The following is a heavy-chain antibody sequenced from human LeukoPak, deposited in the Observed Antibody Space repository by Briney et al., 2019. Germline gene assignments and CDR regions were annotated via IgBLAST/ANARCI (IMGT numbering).Heavy chain of an antibody. V-gene: IGHV3-23*01. D-gene: IGHD3-10*01. CDR2: ISGSGGST. Sequence: GSLRLSCAASGFTFSSYSMYWVRQAPGKGLEWVSAISGSGGSTYYADSVKGRFTISRDNSKNTLYLQMSSLRADDTALFYCAKPAYYSDSGSFPTQYYFDYWGQGTLVTVSS. CDR1: GFTFSSYS. J-gene: IGHJ4*02. CDR3: AKPAYYSDSGSFPTQYYFDY.